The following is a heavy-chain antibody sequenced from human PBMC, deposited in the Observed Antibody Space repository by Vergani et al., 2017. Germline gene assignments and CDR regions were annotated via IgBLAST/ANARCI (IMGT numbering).Heavy chain of an antibody. V-gene: IGHV4-34*01. Sequence: QVQLQQWGAGLLKPSETLSLTCAVYGGSFSGYYWSWIRQPPGKGLEWIGEINHSVSTNYNPSLKSRVTISVDTSKNQFSLKLSSVTAADTAVYYCARVQELNDFWSGYRVRYYYYMDVWGKGTTVTVSS. CDR2: INHSVST. J-gene: IGHJ6*03. D-gene: IGHD3-3*01. CDR1: GGSFSGYY. CDR3: ARVQELNDFWSGYRVRYYYYMDV.